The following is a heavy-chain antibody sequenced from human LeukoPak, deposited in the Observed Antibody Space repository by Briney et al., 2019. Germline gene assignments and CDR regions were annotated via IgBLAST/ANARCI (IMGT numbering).Heavy chain of an antibody. CDR1: GVSISSNNW. D-gene: IGHD6-13*01. Sequence: SGTLSLTCAVSGVSISSNNWWNWVRQPPGKGLEWIGEIYHSGSTYYNPSLKSRVTISVDTSKNQFSLKLGSVTAADTAVYYCAREGDSSSVGWFDPWGQGTLVTVSS. CDR3: AREGDSSSVGWFDP. J-gene: IGHJ5*02. CDR2: IYHSGST. V-gene: IGHV4-4*02.